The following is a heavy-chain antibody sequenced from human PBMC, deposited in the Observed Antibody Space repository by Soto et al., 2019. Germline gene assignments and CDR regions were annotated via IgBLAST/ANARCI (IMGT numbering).Heavy chain of an antibody. CDR1: GGSISSSSYY. Sequence: PSETLSLTCTVSGGSISSSSYYWGWIRQPPGKGLEWIGSIYYSGSTYYNPSLKSRVTISVDTSKNQFSLKLSSVTAADTAVYFCARRKERSGPNYFDSWGQGSLVTVSS. V-gene: IGHV4-39*01. CDR3: ARRKERSGPNYFDS. CDR2: IYYSGST. J-gene: IGHJ4*02. D-gene: IGHD6-25*01.